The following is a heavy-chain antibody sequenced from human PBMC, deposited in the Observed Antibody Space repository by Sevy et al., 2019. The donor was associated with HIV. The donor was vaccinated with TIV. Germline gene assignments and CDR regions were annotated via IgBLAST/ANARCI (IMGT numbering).Heavy chain of an antibody. CDR2: ISGSGGST. CDR1: GFTFSSYA. V-gene: IGHV3-23*01. CDR3: AKSPNSYGSGSYYKRGHDAFDI. J-gene: IGHJ3*02. Sequence: GGSLRLSCAASGFTFSSYAMSWVRQAPGKGLEWVSAISGSGGSTYYADSVKGRFTISRDNSKNTLYLQMNSLRAEDTAVYYCAKSPNSYGSGSYYKRGHDAFDIWGQGTMVTVSS. D-gene: IGHD3-10*01.